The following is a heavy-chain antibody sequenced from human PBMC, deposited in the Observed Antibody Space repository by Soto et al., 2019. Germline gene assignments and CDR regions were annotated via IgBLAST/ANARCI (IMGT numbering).Heavy chain of an antibody. CDR3: AATRLGY. V-gene: IGHV3-74*01. CDR2: INPDGRNT. CDR1: GFTFRTSY. Sequence: GGSLILSCAASGFTFRTSYMQWVRQAPGKGLVWVSRINPDGRNTDYADSVKGRFTISRDNAKNTVYLQMNSLRAEDTAVYYCAATRLGYWGQGTLVTVSS. J-gene: IGHJ4*02. D-gene: IGHD5-12*01.